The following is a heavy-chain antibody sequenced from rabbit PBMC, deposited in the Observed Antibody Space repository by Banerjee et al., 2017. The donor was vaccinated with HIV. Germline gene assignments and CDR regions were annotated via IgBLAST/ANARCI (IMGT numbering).Heavy chain of an antibody. V-gene: IGHV1S45*01. CDR1: GFSFSGNYW. J-gene: IGHJ4*01. CDR3: ARGWTYYNL. D-gene: IGHD1-1*01. Sequence: QEQLEESGGDLVKPEGSLKLTCTVSGFSFSGNYWLCWVRQAPGKGLDWIGCIHTNSGTYYAIWVNGRFTISKTSSTSVTLQMTSLTAADTATYFCARGWTYYNLCGPGSLFTVS. CDR2: IHTNSGT.